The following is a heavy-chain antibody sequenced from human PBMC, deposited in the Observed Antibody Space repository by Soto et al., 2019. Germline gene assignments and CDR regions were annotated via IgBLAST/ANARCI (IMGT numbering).Heavy chain of an antibody. D-gene: IGHD6-13*01. V-gene: IGHV4-31*03. CDR3: ARDAAAGGYYYYGMDV. Sequence: SETLSLTCTVSGGSISSGGYYWSWIRQYPGKGLEWIGYIYYSGSTYYNPSLKSRVTISVDTSKNQFSLKLSSVTAADTAVYYCARDAAAGGYYYYGMDVWGQGTTVTVSS. CDR1: GGSISSGGYY. J-gene: IGHJ6*02. CDR2: IYYSGST.